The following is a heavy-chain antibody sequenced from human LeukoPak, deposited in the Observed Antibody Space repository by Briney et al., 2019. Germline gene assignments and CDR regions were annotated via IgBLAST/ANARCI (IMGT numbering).Heavy chain of an antibody. Sequence: GGSLRLSCAASGFTFSSYAMSWVRQAPGPGLEWVSAISGSVGSTYYADSVKCRFTISRDNSKNTLYLQMNSLRAEDTAVYYCAKVRWDPIAADNRYWYFDLWGRGTLVTVPS. D-gene: IGHD6-13*01. CDR3: AKVRWDPIAADNRYWYFDL. J-gene: IGHJ2*01. V-gene: IGHV3-23*01. CDR2: ISGSVGST. CDR1: GFTFSSYA.